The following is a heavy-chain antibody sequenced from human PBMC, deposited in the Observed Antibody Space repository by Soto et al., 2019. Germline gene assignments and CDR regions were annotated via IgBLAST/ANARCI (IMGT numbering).Heavy chain of an antibody. CDR1: GGTFSSYA. CDR3: GVRGGGSGSPWGGIDY. V-gene: IGHV1-69*01. Sequence: QVQLVQSGAEVKKPGSSVKVSCKASGGTFSSYAISWVRQAPGQGLEWMGGIIPIFGTANYAQKFQGRVTMTADEPPRTEYRERGDLTAEDTAGCFSGVRGGGSGSPWGGIDYWGQGTLVTVSS. D-gene: IGHD3-10*01. J-gene: IGHJ4*02. CDR2: IIPIFGTA.